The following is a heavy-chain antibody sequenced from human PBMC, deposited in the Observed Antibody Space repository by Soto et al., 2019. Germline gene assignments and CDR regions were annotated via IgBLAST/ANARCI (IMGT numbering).Heavy chain of an antibody. Sequence: EVQLLESGGGLVQPGGSLRLSCAASGFTFSSYALIWVRQAPGKGLEWLSGISASGGTTYYAGSVKGRFTMSRDNSNNTLYLQMNSLRAEDTAVYYCAKGGKSIAAAGDYWGQGTLVTVSS. J-gene: IGHJ4*02. V-gene: IGHV3-23*01. CDR2: ISASGGTT. CDR1: GFTFSSYA. D-gene: IGHD6-13*01. CDR3: AKGGKSIAAAGDY.